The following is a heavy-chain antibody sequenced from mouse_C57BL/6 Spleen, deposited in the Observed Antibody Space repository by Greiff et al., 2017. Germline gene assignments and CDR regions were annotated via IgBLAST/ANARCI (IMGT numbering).Heavy chain of an antibody. J-gene: IGHJ1*03. D-gene: IGHD4-1*01. CDR1: GYAFSSSW. CDR3: ARGLGHWYFDV. Sequence: VQLQQSGPELVKPGASVKISCKASGYAFSSSWMNWVKRRPGKGLAWIGRLYPGDGDTNYNGTFKGKATLTADKSSSTAYMQLSSLTSEDSAVYFWARGLGHWYFDVWGTGTTVTVSS. CDR2: LYPGDGDT. V-gene: IGHV1-82*01.